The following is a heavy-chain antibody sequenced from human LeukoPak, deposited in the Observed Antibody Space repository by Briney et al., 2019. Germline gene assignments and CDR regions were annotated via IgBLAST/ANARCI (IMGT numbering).Heavy chain of an antibody. V-gene: IGHV4-39*07. Sequence: PSETLSLTCTVSGGSSSISSYYWGWIRQAPGKGLEWIGSVYYNGRTYYTPSLESRVTISVDTSKNQFSLKLSSVTAADTAVYYCARVDTPSIAAFYDAFDIWGQGTMVTVSS. CDR3: ARVDTPSIAAFYDAFDI. CDR1: GGSSSISSYY. CDR2: VYYNGRT. J-gene: IGHJ3*02. D-gene: IGHD6-6*01.